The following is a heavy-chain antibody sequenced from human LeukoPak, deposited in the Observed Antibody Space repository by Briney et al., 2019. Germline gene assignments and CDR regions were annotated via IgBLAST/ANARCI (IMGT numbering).Heavy chain of an antibody. CDR2: IRGSGVST. J-gene: IGHJ4*02. CDR3: VKDIIEFDY. CDR1: GFSFSSYA. V-gene: IGHV3-23*01. D-gene: IGHD3-10*01. Sequence: GGSLRLSCAASGFSFSSYAMNWVRQAPGKGLEWVSGIRGSGVSTYYADSVKGRFTISRDNSKNTLYLQMNSLRAEDTALYYCVKDIIEFDYWGQGTLVTVSS.